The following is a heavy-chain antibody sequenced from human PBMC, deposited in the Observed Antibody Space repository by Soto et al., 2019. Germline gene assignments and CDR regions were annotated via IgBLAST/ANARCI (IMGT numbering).Heavy chain of an antibody. CDR2: IKSKTAGGTT. CDR1: GFSLTDVW. CDR3: SHGYGQYFNS. V-gene: IGHV3-15*07. J-gene: IGHJ4*02. Sequence: EVQLVESGGGLVKTGGSLRLSCAVSGFSLTDVWMNWVRQAPGKGLEWVGRIKSKTAGGTTDYAAPVKGRFTILRDDSKNTLYLQMDSLITEDTAVYFCSHGYGQYFNSWGQGTLVTVSS. D-gene: IGHD5-18*01.